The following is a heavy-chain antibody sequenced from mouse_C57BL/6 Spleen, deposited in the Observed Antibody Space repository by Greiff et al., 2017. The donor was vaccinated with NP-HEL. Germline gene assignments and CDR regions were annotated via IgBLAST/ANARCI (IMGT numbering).Heavy chain of an antibody. V-gene: IGHV6-3*01. D-gene: IGHD2-3*01. J-gene: IGHJ2*01. CDR1: GFTFSNYW. CDR3: TDGGYYGGNFDY. CDR2: IRLKSDNYAT. Sequence: EVMLVESGGGLVQPGGSMKLSCVASGFTFSNYWMNWVRQSPEKGLEWVAQIRLKSDNYATHYAESVKGRFTISRDDSKSSVYLQMNNLRAEDTGIYYCTDGGYYGGNFDYWGQGTTLTVSS.